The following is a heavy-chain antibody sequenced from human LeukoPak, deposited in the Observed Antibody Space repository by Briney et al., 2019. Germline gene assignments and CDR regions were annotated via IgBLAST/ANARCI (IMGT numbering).Heavy chain of an antibody. D-gene: IGHD1-26*01. CDR3: ASGKQGGAFDL. CDR2: VFFVGTT. V-gene: IGHV4-39*01. Sequence: PSETLSLTCNVSGASITTTPLYWGWIRQPPGKALEWIGSVFFVGTTHYNPSLKSRVTISVDTSNNQISLKLTSVTAADTSVYFCASGKQGGAFDLWGLGTTVTVSS. CDR1: GASITTTPLY. J-gene: IGHJ3*01.